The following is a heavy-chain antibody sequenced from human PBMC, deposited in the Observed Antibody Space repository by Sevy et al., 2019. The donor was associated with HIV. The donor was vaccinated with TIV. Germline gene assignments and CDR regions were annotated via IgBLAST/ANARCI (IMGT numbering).Heavy chain of an antibody. CDR1: EYTLTQLS. V-gene: IGHV1-24*01. CDR2: FDPEDRET. CDR3: ATEGLRYSSGASLYQGDWFDP. Sequence: ASVKVSCKVSEYTLTQLSMHWVRQAPGEGLEWMGHFDPEDRETIYGQKFQGRVTMTEDTSANTAYMQLNSLTSEDTAVYYCATEGLRYSSGASLYQGDWFDPWGQGTLVTVSS. J-gene: IGHJ5*02. D-gene: IGHD2-15*01.